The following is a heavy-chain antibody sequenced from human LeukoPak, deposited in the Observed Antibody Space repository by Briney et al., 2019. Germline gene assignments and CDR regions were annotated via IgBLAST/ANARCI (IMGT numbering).Heavy chain of an antibody. Sequence: SETLSLTCTVSGGSISSYYWSWIRQPAGKGLEWIGRIYTSGSTNYNPSLKSRVTISVDTSKNQFSLKLSSVTAADTAVYYCARSYYGSGSYYDFDYWGQGTLVTVSS. J-gene: IGHJ4*02. CDR3: ARSYYGSGSYYDFDY. CDR2: IYTSGST. CDR1: GGSISSYY. V-gene: IGHV4-4*07. D-gene: IGHD3-10*01.